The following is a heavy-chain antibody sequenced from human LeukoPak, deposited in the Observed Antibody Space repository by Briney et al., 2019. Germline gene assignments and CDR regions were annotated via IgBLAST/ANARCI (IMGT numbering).Heavy chain of an antibody. Sequence: GGSLRLSCAASGFTFSTYAMNWVRQAPGKGLERVSSITSRSDTYYADSVKGRFTISRDNAKYSLYLQMNSLRAEDTAVYYCARGPAPDDYWGQGTLVTVSS. CDR1: GFTFSTYA. J-gene: IGHJ4*02. V-gene: IGHV3-21*01. CDR3: ARGPAPDDY. D-gene: IGHD6-25*01. CDR2: ITSRSDT.